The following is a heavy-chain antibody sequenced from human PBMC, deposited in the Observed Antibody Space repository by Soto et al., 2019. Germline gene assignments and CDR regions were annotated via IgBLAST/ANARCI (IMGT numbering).Heavy chain of an antibody. CDR2: ISVYNGNK. CDR3: ARVAITLIRGLKVDFYSMDV. V-gene: IGHV1-18*01. Sequence: ASVKVSCKASGYTLNNYGITWVRQAPGQGLEWLGWISVYNGNKNYAKKVQGRVSMTADTSTSTAHMELRSLQSDDTAVYFCARVAITLIRGLKVDFYSMDVWGQGTTVTVSS. D-gene: IGHD3-10*01. J-gene: IGHJ6*02. CDR1: GYTLNNYG.